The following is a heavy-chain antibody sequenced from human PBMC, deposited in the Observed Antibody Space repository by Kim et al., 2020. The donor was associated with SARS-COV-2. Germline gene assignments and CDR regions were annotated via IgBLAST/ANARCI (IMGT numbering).Heavy chain of an antibody. CDR1: GGSISSSSYY. V-gene: IGHV4-39*07. Sequence: SETLSLTCTVSGGSISSSSYYWGWIRQPPGKGLEWIGSIYYSGSTYYNPSLKSRVTISVDTSKNQFSLKLSSVTAADTAVYYCASGIIEGWSRRQQLVYSYWGQGTLVTVSS. J-gene: IGHJ4*02. CDR2: IYYSGST. D-gene: IGHD6-13*01. CDR3: ASGIIEGWSRRQQLVYSY.